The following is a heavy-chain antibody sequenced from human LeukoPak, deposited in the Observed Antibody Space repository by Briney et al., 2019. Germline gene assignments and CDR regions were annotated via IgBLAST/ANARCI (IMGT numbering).Heavy chain of an antibody. D-gene: IGHD2-15*01. Sequence: KPSETLSLTCTVSGGSISGYSWSWLRQPPGKRLEWIGYISYSGSTNYNPSLKSRVTISVDTSKNQFSLKLSSVTAADTAVYYCARHSYCSGGSCYPGNFDYWGQGTLVTVSS. J-gene: IGHJ4*02. CDR2: ISYSGST. V-gene: IGHV4-59*08. CDR3: ARHSYCSGGSCYPGNFDY. CDR1: GGSISGYS.